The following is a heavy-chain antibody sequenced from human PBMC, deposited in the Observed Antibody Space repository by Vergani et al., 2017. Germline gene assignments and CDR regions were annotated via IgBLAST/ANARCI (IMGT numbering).Heavy chain of an antibody. Sequence: EVQLLESGGGLVQPGGSLRLSCAASGFTFSSYAMSWVRQAPGKGLEWVSAISGSGGSTYYADSVKGRFTISRDNAKNSLYLQMNSLRAEDTAVYYCARGVGDGYNSRKYAFDIWGQGTMVTVSS. CDR3: ARGVGDGYNSRKYAFDI. D-gene: IGHD5-24*01. V-gene: IGHV3-23*01. J-gene: IGHJ3*02. CDR1: GFTFSSYA. CDR2: ISGSGGST.